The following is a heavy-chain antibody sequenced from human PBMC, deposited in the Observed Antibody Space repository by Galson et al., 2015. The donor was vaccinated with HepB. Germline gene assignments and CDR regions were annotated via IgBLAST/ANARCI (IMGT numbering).Heavy chain of an antibody. CDR1: GYTFTSYY. CDR3: ARVRRGYVFDY. D-gene: IGHD3-22*01. CDR2: INPSGGST. V-gene: IGHV1-46*01. J-gene: IGHJ4*02. Sequence: CKASGYTFTSYYMHWVRQAPGQGLEWMGIINPSGGSTSYAQKFQGRVTMTRDTSTSTVYMELSSLRSEDTAVYYCARVRRGYVFDYWGQGTLVTVSS.